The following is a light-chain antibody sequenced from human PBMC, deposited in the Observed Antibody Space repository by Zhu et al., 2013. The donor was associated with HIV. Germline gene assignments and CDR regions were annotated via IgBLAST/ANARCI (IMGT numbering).Light chain of an antibody. CDR1: QNINKW. CDR3: QHVNNNAA. CDR2: DAS. J-gene: IGKJ3*01. Sequence: DIQLTQSPSTLSASVGDRVTLTCRASQNINKWLAWYQQKPGKAPKLLIYDASTLQSGVPSRFGGRGSGTEFTLTIDSLQPEDFATYYCQHVNNNAAFGPGTKV. V-gene: IGKV1-5*01.